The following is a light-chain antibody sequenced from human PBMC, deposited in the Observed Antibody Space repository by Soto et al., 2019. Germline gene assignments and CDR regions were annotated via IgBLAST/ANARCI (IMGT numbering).Light chain of an antibody. V-gene: IGLV2-14*01. CDR3: SSYTTRSTLV. CDR2: DVT. Sequence: QSALTQPATVSGSPGQSITISCTGTSSDVGAYDFVSWYQHYPGKAPKLVTFDVTHRPTGISDRFSGSKSANTASLTISGLQAEDEAFYYCSSYTTRSTLVFGGGTKVTVL. CDR1: SSDVGAYDF. J-gene: IGLJ2*01.